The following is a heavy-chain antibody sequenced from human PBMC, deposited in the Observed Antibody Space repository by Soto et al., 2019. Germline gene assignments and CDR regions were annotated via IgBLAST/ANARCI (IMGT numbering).Heavy chain of an antibody. Sequence: QVPLVESGGGVVQPGRSLRLSCVASGFSFKNYGMQWIRQAPGKGLEWVALISDDGRSEYYANSVKGRFTISRDNSKNTLYLQIFRLRPEDTAVYYCANQSDDAGGDDYWGLGSLVTVSS. V-gene: IGHV3-30*18. D-gene: IGHD2-8*02. J-gene: IGHJ4*02. CDR1: GFSFKNYG. CDR2: ISDDGRSE. CDR3: ANQSDDAGGDDY.